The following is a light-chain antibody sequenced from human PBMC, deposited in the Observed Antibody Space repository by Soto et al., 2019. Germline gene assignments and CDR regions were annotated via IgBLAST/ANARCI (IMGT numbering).Light chain of an antibody. CDR2: SAS. J-gene: IGKJ3*01. V-gene: IGKV3-15*01. CDR3: QQGNSFPFT. CDR1: QSISDT. Sequence: EIVMTPSQTTLSVAPGGRASVCCRASQSISDTLAWYQQKPGQAPRLLIYSASRRATGFPGRFSGSGSGTDFTLTISSLQPEDFATYYCQQGNSFPFTFGPGTKVANK.